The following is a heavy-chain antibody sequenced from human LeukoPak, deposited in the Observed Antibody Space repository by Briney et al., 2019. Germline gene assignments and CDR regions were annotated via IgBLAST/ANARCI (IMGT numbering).Heavy chain of an antibody. CDR3: ARDRYGAVAGHGGFDY. J-gene: IGHJ4*02. D-gene: IGHD6-19*01. CDR2: INSDGSST. CDR1: GFTFSNAW. Sequence: GGSLRLSCAASGFTFSNAWMSWVRQAPGKGLVWVSRINSDGSSTSYADSVKGRFTISRDNAKNTLYLQMNSLRAEDTAVYYCARDRYGAVAGHGGFDYWGQGTLVTVSS. V-gene: IGHV3-74*01.